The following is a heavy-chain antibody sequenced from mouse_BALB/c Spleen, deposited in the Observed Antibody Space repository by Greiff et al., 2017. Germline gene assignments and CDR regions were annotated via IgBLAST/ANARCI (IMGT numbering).Heavy chain of an antibody. J-gene: IGHJ2*01. V-gene: IGHV5-4*02. CDR3: ARHEGSEDFDY. CDR1: GFTFSDYY. CDR2: ISDGGSYT. Sequence: EVKLMESGGGLVKPGGSLKLSCAASGFTFSDYYMYWVRQTPEKRLEWVATISDGGSYTYYPDSVKGRFTISRDNAKNNLYLQMSSLKSEDTAMYYCARHEGSEDFDYWGQGTTLTVSS.